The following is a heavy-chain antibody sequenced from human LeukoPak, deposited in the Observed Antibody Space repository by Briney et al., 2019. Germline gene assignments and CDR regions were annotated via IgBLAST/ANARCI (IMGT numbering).Heavy chain of an antibody. Sequence: PSETLSLTCAVYGGSFSGYYWTWIRQPPGKGLEWIGEINHSGSTNYNPSLKSRVTISVDTSKNQFSLKLSSVTAADTAVYYCARAATYSSGSKYYYYYYYMDVWGKGTTVTISS. D-gene: IGHD6-19*01. J-gene: IGHJ6*03. V-gene: IGHV4-34*01. CDR3: ARAATYSSGSKYYYYYYYMDV. CDR2: INHSGST. CDR1: GGSFSGYY.